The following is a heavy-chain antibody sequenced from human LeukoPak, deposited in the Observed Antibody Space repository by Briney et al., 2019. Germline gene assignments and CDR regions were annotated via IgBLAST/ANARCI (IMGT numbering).Heavy chain of an antibody. V-gene: IGHV3-23*01. J-gene: IGHJ4*02. D-gene: IGHD3-10*01. CDR2: ISGSGGST. CDR3: AKGAVLLWFGESPINHLYFDY. Sequence: GGSLRLSCAASGFTFSSYAMSWVRRAPGKGLEWVSAISGSGGSTYYADSVKGRFTISRDNSKNTLYLQMNSLRAEDTAVYYCAKGAVLLWFGESPINHLYFDYWGQGTLVTVSS. CDR1: GFTFSSYA.